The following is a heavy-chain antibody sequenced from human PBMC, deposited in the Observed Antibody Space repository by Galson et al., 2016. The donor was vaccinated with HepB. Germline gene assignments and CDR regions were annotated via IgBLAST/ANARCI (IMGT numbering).Heavy chain of an antibody. Sequence: QSGAEVKKPGESLRISCKGSGYSFTSSWISWVRQMPGKGLEWMGRIDPSDSSSNYSPSLQGHATFSSDKSISTAYLQWSSLKASDTAMYYCARLSDIAAAAIGLLDVWGKGTTVTVSS. CDR1: GYSFTSSW. V-gene: IGHV5-10-1*01. D-gene: IGHD6-13*01. J-gene: IGHJ6*04. CDR2: IDPSDSSS. CDR3: ARLSDIAAAAIGLLDV.